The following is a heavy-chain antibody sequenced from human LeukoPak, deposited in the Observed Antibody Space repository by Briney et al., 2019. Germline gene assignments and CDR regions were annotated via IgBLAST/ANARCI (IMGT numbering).Heavy chain of an antibody. Sequence: QLGGSLRLSCAASGFTFSSYWMNWVRQAPGKGLLWVSRINSDGSTTNYADSVKGRFTISRDNAKNTLYLQMNNLRAEDTAVYYCARWGGYGDSGNWFDPWGQGTLVTVSS. V-gene: IGHV3-74*01. D-gene: IGHD4-17*01. CDR1: GFTFSSYW. CDR3: ARWGGYGDSGNWFDP. J-gene: IGHJ5*02. CDR2: INSDGSTT.